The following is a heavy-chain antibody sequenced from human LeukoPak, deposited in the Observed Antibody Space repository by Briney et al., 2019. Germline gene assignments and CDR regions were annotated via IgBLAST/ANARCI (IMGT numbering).Heavy chain of an antibody. V-gene: IGHV3-21*01. Sequence: GGSLRLSCAASGFTFSRYSMNWVRQAPGKGLEWVSSISSSSSFIYYADSVKGRFTISRDNAKNSLYLQMNSLRAEDTAVYYCARDPPLGSCSTISCPHLDYWGQGALVTVSS. CDR1: GFTFSRYS. D-gene: IGHD2-2*01. CDR3: ARDPPLGSCSTISCPHLDY. J-gene: IGHJ4*02. CDR2: ISSSSSFI.